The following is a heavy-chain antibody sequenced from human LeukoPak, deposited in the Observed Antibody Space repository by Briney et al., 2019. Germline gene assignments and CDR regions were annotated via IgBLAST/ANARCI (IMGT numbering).Heavy chain of an antibody. D-gene: IGHD4-17*01. CDR3: ARGGPPTVTRFDY. Sequence: PSETLSLTCTVSGGSISSYYWSWLRQPPGKGLEWIGYIYYSGSTNYNPSLKSRVTISVDTSKNQFSLKLTSVTAADAAVYYCARGGPPTVTRFDYWGQGALVTVS. J-gene: IGHJ4*02. CDR2: IYYSGST. CDR1: GGSISSYY. V-gene: IGHV4-59*01.